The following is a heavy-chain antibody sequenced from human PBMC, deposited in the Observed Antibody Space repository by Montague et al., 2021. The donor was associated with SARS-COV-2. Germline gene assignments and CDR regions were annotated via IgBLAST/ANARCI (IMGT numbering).Heavy chain of an antibody. CDR3: ARLEAGDCSGGSCYSSWFDT. CDR1: GGSISSYY. D-gene: IGHD2-15*01. J-gene: IGHJ5*02. Sequence: SETLSLTCTVSGGSISSYYWSWIRQPPGKGLEWIGYIYYSESTNYNPSLKSRVTISVDTSKNQFSLKLSSVTAADTAFYYCARLEAGDCSGGSCYSSWFDTWGQGILVTVSS. CDR2: IYYSEST. V-gene: IGHV4-59*08.